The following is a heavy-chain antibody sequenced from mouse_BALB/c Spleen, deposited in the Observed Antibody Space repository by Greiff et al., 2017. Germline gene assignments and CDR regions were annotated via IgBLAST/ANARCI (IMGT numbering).Heavy chain of an antibody. CDR2: INAENSDN. CDR1: GLNIKDLY. CDR3: IAWCNYWYFDV. V-gene: IGHV14-4*02. D-gene: IGHD1-1*02. J-gene: IGHJ1*01. Sequence: LQQSGAELVRSGAFVKLFCTAFGLNIKDLYMHRVKPRPEQGLEWVGWINAENSDNEYAPKFQGKATMTADTSPNTAYLQPSSLTSDDTAVYCCIAWCNYWYFDVWGAGTTVTVSS.